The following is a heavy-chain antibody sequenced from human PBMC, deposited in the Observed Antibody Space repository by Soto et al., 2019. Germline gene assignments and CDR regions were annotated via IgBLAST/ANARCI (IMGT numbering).Heavy chain of an antibody. Sequence: QSGGSLRLSCAASGFTFSSYGMHWVRQAPGKGLEWVAVICYDGSNKYYADSVKGRFTISRDNSKNTLYLQMNSLRAEDTAVCYCARDPALYAPGLDALDIWGQGTMVTVSS. CDR1: GFTFSSYG. V-gene: IGHV3-33*01. D-gene: IGHD2-8*01. J-gene: IGHJ3*02. CDR3: ARDPALYAPGLDALDI. CDR2: ICYDGSNK.